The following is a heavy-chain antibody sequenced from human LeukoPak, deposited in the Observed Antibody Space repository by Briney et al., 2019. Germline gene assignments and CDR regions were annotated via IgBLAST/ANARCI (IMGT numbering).Heavy chain of an antibody. V-gene: IGHV1-58*02. CDR3: AAVSRRSNWNYYNY. Sequence: ASVKVSCKASGYTFSAYEINWVRQASGQGLEWVGWIVVGSGNTNYAQKFQERVTITRDMSTSTAYMELSSLRSEDTAVYYCAAVSRRSNWNYYNYWGQGTLVTVSS. CDR2: IVVGSGNT. J-gene: IGHJ4*02. CDR1: GYTFSAYE. D-gene: IGHD1-20*01.